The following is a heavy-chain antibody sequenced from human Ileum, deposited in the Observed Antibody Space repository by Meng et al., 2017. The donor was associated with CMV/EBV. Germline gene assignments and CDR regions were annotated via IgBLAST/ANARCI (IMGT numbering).Heavy chain of an antibody. CDR3: VRGGSGYAFDY. CDR1: GDSMSGSY. CDR2: IYYTGNS. V-gene: IGHV4-59*01. D-gene: IGHD3-22*01. J-gene: IGHJ4*02. Sequence: SETLSLTCAVFGDSMSGSYWSWIRQPPGKGLEWIGYIYYTGNSNYNPSLKSRVTISVDTSKSQFSLKVTSLTPADTAVYYCVRGGSGYAFDYWGQGAMVTVS.